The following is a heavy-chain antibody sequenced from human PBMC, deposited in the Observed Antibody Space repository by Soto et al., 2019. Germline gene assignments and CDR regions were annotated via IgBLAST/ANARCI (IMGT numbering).Heavy chain of an antibody. Sequence: ASVKVSCKASGYTFTSYGISWVRQAPGQGLEWMGWISAYNGNTNYAQKLQGRVTMTTDTSTSTAYMGLRSLRSDDTAVYYCARDKGLYCSGGSCYRIDAFDIWGQGTMVTVSS. CDR3: ARDKGLYCSGGSCYRIDAFDI. CDR1: GYTFTSYG. J-gene: IGHJ3*02. CDR2: ISAYNGNT. V-gene: IGHV1-18*01. D-gene: IGHD2-15*01.